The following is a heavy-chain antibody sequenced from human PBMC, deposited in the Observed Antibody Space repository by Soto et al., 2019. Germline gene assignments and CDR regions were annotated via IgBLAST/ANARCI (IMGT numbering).Heavy chain of an antibody. CDR1: GGSFSGYY. J-gene: IGHJ6*03. V-gene: IGHV4-34*01. CDR2: INHSGST. CDR3: ARVATRITIFGVAPPGYYMDV. Sequence: PSETLSLTCAVYGGSFSGYYWSWIRQPPGKGLEWIGEINHSGSTNYNPSLKSRVTISLDTSKNQFSLKLSSVTAADTAVYYCARVATRITIFGVAPPGYYMDVWGKGTTVTVSS. D-gene: IGHD3-3*01.